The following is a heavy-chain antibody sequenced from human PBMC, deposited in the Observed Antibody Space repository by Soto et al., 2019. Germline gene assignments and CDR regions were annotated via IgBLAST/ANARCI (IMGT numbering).Heavy chain of an antibody. Sequence: VKVSCKASRYTFTSYGISWVRQAPGQGLEWMGWISAYSGNTNYAQKLQGRVTMATDTSTSTAYMELRSLRSDDTPVYYCARGPARYFGGDCSLGGYWGQGTVVTV. D-gene: IGHD2-21*02. CDR2: ISAYSGNT. CDR3: ARGPARYFGGDCSLGGY. V-gene: IGHV1-18*04. J-gene: IGHJ4*02. CDR1: RYTFTSYG.